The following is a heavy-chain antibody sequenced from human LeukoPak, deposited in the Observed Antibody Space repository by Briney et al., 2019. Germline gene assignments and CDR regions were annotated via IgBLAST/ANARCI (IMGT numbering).Heavy chain of an antibody. V-gene: IGHV3-15*01. D-gene: IGHD1-26*01. CDR1: GFTFSSYA. CDR2: IKSKTDGGTT. CDR3: TTFFPSGSYSDY. Sequence: PGGSLRLSCAASGFTFSSYAMHWVRQAPGKGLEWVGRIKSKTDGGTTDYAAPVKGRFTISRDDSKNTLYLQMNSLKTEDTAVYYCTTFFPSGSYSDYWGQGTLVTVSS. J-gene: IGHJ4*02.